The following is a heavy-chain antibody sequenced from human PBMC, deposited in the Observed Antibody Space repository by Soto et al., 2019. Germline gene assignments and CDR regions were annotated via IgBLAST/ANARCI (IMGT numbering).Heavy chain of an antibody. D-gene: IGHD6-6*01. J-gene: IGHJ6*03. V-gene: IGHV4-59*08. CDR2: IYYSGST. CDR3: ARLWGWSSIAARPDPEHYMDV. Sequence: SETLSLTCTVSGGSISSYYWSWIRQPPGKGLEWIGYIYYSGSTNYNPSLKSRVTISVDTSKNQFSLKLSSVTAADTAVYYCARLWGWSSIAARPDPEHYMDVWGKGTTVTVSS. CDR1: GGSISSYY.